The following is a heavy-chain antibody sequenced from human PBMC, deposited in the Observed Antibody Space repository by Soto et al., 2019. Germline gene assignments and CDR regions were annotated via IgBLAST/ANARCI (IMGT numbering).Heavy chain of an antibody. CDR3: AKDRRAGGNSAFYFDF. CDR2: ISATGGGT. J-gene: IGHJ4*02. V-gene: IGHV3-23*01. CDR1: GFKFSNYA. Sequence: GGSLRLSCAASGFKFSNYAMSWVRQAPGKGLEWVSLISATGGGTYYADSVKGRFTISRDNSHNTLYLQVHSLTAEDTAVYYCAKDRRAGGNSAFYFDFWGQGAQLTVSS. D-gene: IGHD3-16*01.